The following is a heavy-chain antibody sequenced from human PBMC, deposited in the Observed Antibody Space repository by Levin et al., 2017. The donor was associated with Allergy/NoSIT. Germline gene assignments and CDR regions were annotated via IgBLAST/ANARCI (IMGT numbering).Heavy chain of an antibody. V-gene: IGHV3-30-3*01. D-gene: IGHD6-13*01. CDR2: ISYDGSNK. CDR1: GFTFSSYA. Sequence: GESLKISCAASGFTFSSYAMHWVRQAPGKGLEWVAVISYDGSNKYYADSVKGRFTISRDNSKNTLYLQMNSLRAEDTAVYYCARDWGIAAAGREYNWFDPWGQGTLVTVSS. J-gene: IGHJ5*02. CDR3: ARDWGIAAAGREYNWFDP.